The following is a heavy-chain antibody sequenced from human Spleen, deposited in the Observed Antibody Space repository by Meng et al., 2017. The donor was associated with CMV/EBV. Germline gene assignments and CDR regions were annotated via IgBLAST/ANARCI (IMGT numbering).Heavy chain of an antibody. J-gene: IGHJ3*02. Sequence: GGSLRLSCAASGFPFSAYSMNWVRQAPGKGLEWVSSISSSSSYIYYADSVKGRFTISRDNAKNSLYLQMNSLRAEDTAVYYCARALVYVDAFDIWGQGTMVTVSS. CDR3: ARALVYVDAFDI. CDR1: GFPFSAYS. CDR2: ISSSSSYI. D-gene: IGHD5/OR15-5a*01. V-gene: IGHV3-21*01.